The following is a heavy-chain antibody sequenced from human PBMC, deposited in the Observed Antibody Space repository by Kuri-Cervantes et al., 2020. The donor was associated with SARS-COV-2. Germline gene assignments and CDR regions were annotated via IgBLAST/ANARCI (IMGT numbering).Heavy chain of an antibody. D-gene: IGHD1-26*01. CDR3: ARDQEGVGATPSFDY. V-gene: IGHV1-69*13. CDR2: IIPIFGTA. Sequence: SVKVSCKASGGTFSSYAISWVRQAPGQGLEWMGGIIPIFGTANYAQKFQGRVTITADESTSTAYMELSSLRSEDTAVYYCARDQEGVGATPSFDYWGQGTLVTVSS. CDR1: GGTFSSYA. J-gene: IGHJ4*02.